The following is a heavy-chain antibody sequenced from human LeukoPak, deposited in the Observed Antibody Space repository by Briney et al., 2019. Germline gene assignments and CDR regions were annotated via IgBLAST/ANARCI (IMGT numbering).Heavy chain of an antibody. Sequence: GGSLRLSCAASRFTFSGYSMNCVPQAPGKGLGWVSHISSSSYIYYADSVKGRFTISRDNAKNSLYLQMNSLRAEDAAVYYCASDSDSRGPSAGFDPWGQGTLVTVSS. CDR1: RFTFSGYS. D-gene: IGHD3-22*01. J-gene: IGHJ5*02. CDR3: ASDSDSRGPSAGFDP. CDR2: ISSSSYI. V-gene: IGHV3-21*01.